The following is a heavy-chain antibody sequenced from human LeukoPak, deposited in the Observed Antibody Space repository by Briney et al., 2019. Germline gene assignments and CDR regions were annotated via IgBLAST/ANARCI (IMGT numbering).Heavy chain of an antibody. Sequence: SETLSLTCTVSGGSISSSSYYWGWIRQPPGKGLEWIGSIYYSGSTYYNPSLKSRVTISVDTSKNQFSLKLSSVTAADTAVYYCARQMQQISWDPNWFDPWGQGTLVTVSS. J-gene: IGHJ5*02. CDR1: GGSISSSSYY. V-gene: IGHV4-39*01. CDR3: ARQMQQISWDPNWFDP. CDR2: IYYSGST. D-gene: IGHD6-13*01.